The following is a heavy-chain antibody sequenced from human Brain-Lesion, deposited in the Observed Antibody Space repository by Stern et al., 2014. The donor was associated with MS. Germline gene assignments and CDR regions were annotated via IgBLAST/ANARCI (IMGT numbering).Heavy chain of an antibody. CDR3: AGEEDIRYCSGGSCTGNWFDP. CDR1: GGSVSSTSYA. CDR2: IYYSGNT. J-gene: IGHJ5*02. V-gene: IGHV4-39*01. D-gene: IGHD2-15*01. Sequence: VHLVESGPGLVKPSETLSLTCTVAGGSVSSTSYAWAWIRQPPGKGLEWIGTIYYSGNTYYSPSLKSRLTLSLYTSKNPFSLQMRSVTAADTAVYYCAGEEDIRYCSGGSCTGNWFDPWGQGTLVTVSS.